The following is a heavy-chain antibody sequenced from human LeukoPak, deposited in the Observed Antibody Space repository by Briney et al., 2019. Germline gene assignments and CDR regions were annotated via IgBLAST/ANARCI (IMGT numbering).Heavy chain of an antibody. CDR1: GFTVSSNY. CDR2: IYSGGST. Sequence: SGGSLRLSCAASGFTVSSNYMSWVRQAPGKGLEWVSVIYSGGSTYYADSVEGRFTISRDNSKNTLYLQMNSLRVEDTAVYYCASPPIAVAGLDAFDIWGQGTMVTVSS. V-gene: IGHV3-66*01. J-gene: IGHJ3*02. CDR3: ASPPIAVAGLDAFDI. D-gene: IGHD6-19*01.